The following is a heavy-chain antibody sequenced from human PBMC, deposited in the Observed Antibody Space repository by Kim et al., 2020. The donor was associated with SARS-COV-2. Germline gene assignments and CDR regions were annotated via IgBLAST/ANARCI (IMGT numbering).Heavy chain of an antibody. CDR1: GCSISSSSYF. CDR3: ASGVGAGRWWGDY. J-gene: IGHJ4*02. D-gene: IGHD2-8*02. V-gene: IGHV4-39*01. CDR2: MDYSGSI. Sequence: SETLSLTCTVSGCSISSSSYFWGWIRQPPGKGLEWIGSMDYSGSIYYNTSLKSRVTISVDTSKNQFSLKVNSVTAADTAVYYCASGVGAGRWWGDYWGQGALVTVSS.